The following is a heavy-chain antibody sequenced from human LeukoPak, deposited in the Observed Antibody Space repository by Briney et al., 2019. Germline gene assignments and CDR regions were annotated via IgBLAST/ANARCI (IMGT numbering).Heavy chain of an antibody. J-gene: IGHJ4*02. CDR2: INHSGST. Sequence: PSETLSLTCTVSGGSISSSSYYWGWIRQPPGKGLEWIGEINHSGSTNYNPSLKSRVTISVDTSKNQFSLKLSSVTAADTAVYYCARDHQYSSSVWSQGTLVTVSS. CDR3: ARDHQYSSSV. CDR1: GGSISSSSYY. V-gene: IGHV4-39*07. D-gene: IGHD6-6*01.